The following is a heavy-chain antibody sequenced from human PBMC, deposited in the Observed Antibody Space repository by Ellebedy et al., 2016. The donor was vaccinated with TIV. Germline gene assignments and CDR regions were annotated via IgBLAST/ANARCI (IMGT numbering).Heavy chain of an antibody. CDR2: MNPNSGNI. CDR1: GYTFTTYD. Sequence: ASVKVSXXASGYTFTTYDINWVRQATGQGLEWMGWMNPNSGNIAYAQKFQGRVTMTRNTSISTAYMELSSLRADDTAVYYCAKGIFGVDYWGQGTLVTVSS. J-gene: IGHJ4*02. CDR3: AKGIFGVDY. V-gene: IGHV1-8*01. D-gene: IGHD3-3*01.